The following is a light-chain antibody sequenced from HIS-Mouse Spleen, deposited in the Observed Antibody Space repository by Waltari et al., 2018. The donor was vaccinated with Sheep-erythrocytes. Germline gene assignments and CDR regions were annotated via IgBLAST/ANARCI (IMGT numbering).Light chain of an antibody. J-gene: IGLJ3*02. CDR1: SSDGGGYNH. Sequence: QSALTQPPSPSGSPGQSVTIPCPGTSSDGGGYNHVSWYQQHPGKAPTLMIYEVSKRPSGVPDRFSGSKSGNTASLTVSGLQAEDEADYYCSSYAGSNNWVFGGGTKLTVL. CDR2: EVS. CDR3: SSYAGSNNWV. V-gene: IGLV2-8*01.